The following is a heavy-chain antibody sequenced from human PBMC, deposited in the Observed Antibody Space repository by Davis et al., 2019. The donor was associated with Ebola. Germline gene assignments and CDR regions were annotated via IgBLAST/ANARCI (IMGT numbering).Heavy chain of an antibody. V-gene: IGHV3-73*01. D-gene: IGHD3-22*01. Sequence: GESLKISCAASGFTFSGSAMHWVRQASGQGLEWVGRIRSKANIYATAYAASVKGRFTISRDDSKNTAYLQMNSLKTEDTAVYYCTGRTTYYYDSSEMWGQGTLVTVSS. CDR1: GFTFSGSA. J-gene: IGHJ4*02. CDR3: TGRTTYYYDSSEM. CDR2: IRSKANIYAT.